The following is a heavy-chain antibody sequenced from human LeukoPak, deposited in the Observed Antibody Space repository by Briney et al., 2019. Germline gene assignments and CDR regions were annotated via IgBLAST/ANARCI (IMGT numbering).Heavy chain of an antibody. CDR2: INSDGGST. CDR3: AREPDYYYGMDV. J-gene: IGHJ6*04. Sequence: GGSLRLSCAASGFTFSSYWMHWVHQAPGKGLVWVSRINSDGGSTSYADSVKGRFTISRDNAKNTLYLQMNSLRAEDTAVYYCAREPDYYYGMDVWGKGTTVTVSS. D-gene: IGHD1-14*01. CDR1: GFTFSSYW. V-gene: IGHV3-74*01.